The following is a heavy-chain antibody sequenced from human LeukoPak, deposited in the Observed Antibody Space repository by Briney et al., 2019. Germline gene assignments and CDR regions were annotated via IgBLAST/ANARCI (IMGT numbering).Heavy chain of an antibody. CDR2: IYYSGST. Sequence: PSETLSLTCTVSGGSISSGDYYWSWIRQPPGKGLEWIGYIYYSGSTYYNPSLKSRVTISVDTSKNQFSLKLSSVTAADTAVYYCATQEEEQWLVSFDYWGQGTLVTVSS. V-gene: IGHV4-30-4*01. CDR3: ATQEEEQWLVSFDY. J-gene: IGHJ4*02. D-gene: IGHD6-19*01. CDR1: GGSISSGDYY.